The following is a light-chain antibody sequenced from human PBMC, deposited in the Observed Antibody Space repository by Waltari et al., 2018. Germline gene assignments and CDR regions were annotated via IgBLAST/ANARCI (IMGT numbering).Light chain of an antibody. V-gene: IGKV3-20*01. CDR3: QQYGSPLLT. J-gene: IGKJ3*01. CDR2: GAS. Sequence: DIVLTQSAVTMTLSPGARATLSCRASQSVSSSYLAWYQQKPGQAPRLLIYGASSRATGIPDRFSGSGSGTDFTLTISRLEPEDFAVYYCQQYGSPLLTFGPGTKVDIK. CDR1: QSVSSSY.